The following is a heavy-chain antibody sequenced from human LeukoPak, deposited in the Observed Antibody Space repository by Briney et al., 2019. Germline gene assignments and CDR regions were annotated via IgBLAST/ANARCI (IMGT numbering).Heavy chain of an antibody. D-gene: IGHD3-10*01. CDR3: ATVSSGSHFQPTD. CDR1: GSTFSTYS. V-gene: IGHV3-48*02. Sequence: GGSLRLSCTASGSTFSTYSMNWVRQAPGRGLEWVSYISGSSSSSDGGAMQYADSVKGRFTISRDNAKNSLYLQMNSLRDEDTAVYYCATVSSGSHFQPTDWGQGTLVTVSS. CDR2: ISGSSSSSDGGAM. J-gene: IGHJ4*02.